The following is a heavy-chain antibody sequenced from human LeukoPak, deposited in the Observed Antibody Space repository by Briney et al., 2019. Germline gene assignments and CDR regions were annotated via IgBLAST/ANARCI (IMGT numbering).Heavy chain of an antibody. V-gene: IGHV1-69*01. Sequence: GSSVKVSCKASGGTFSSYAISWVRQAPGQGLEWMGGIIPIFGTANYAQKFQGRVTITADESTSTAYMELSSLRSGDTAVYYCARGPWFGELLREDYYYYYGMDVWGKGTTVTVSS. CDR2: IIPIFGTA. CDR3: ARGPWFGELLREDYYYYYGMDV. D-gene: IGHD3-10*01. CDR1: GGTFSSYA. J-gene: IGHJ6*04.